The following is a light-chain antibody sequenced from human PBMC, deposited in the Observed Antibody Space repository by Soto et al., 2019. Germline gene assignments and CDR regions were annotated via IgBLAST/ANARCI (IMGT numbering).Light chain of an antibody. CDR3: QQRNNWPLA. CDR1: QNVNTY. V-gene: IGKV3-11*01. J-gene: IGKJ4*02. Sequence: EIVLTQSPGTLSLSPGETVSLSCRASQNVNTYLAWYQQKPGQAPRLLIYNASNRATAIPARFSGSGAGTDFTLTINSLEPEDFAVYYCQQRNNWPLAFGAGTRVEL. CDR2: NAS.